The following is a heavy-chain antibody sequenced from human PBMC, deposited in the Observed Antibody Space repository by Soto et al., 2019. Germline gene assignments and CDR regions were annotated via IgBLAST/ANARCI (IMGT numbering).Heavy chain of an antibody. V-gene: IGHV3-23*01. CDR3: AKGIIELTWYGAYDI. D-gene: IGHD6-13*01. J-gene: IGHJ3*02. CDR2: ISGSGGST. Sequence: EVQLLESGGGLVQPGGSLRLSCAASGFTFSSYAMSWVRQAPGKGLEWVSAISGSGGSTYYADSVKGRFTISRDNSKNTLYMQMNSLRAEDKAVYYCAKGIIELTWYGAYDIWGQGTMVTVSS. CDR1: GFTFSSYA.